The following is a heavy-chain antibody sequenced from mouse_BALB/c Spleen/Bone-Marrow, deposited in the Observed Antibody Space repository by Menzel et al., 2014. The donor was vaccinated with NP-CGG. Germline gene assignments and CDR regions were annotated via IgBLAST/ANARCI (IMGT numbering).Heavy chain of an antibody. D-gene: IGHD2-2*01. CDR3: ARGGYRDY. Sequence: EVQLQQSGPELVKPGASVKVSCKASGYTFTDYYMDWVNQSHGESFEWIGRVNPYNGGTSYNQKFKGKATLTVDKSSTTAYMELNSLTSEDSAVYYCARGGYRDYWGQGTTLTVSS. CDR2: VNPYNGGT. V-gene: IGHV1-19*01. CDR1: GYTFTDYY. J-gene: IGHJ2*01.